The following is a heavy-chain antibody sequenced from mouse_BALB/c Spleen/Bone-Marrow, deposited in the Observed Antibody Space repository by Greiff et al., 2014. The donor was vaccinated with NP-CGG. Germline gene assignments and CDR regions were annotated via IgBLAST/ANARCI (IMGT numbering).Heavy chain of an antibody. D-gene: IGHD2-1*01. V-gene: IGHV1S137*01. Sequence: VQLQQSGAELVRPGVSVKISCKGSGYTFTDYAMHWVKQSHAKSLEWIGVISTYYGDASYNQKFKGKATLTVDKSSSTAYMERARLTSEDSAIYYCSRDRGNSRFSYWGQGTPVTVSA. CDR1: GYTFTDYA. CDR3: SRDRGNSRFSY. J-gene: IGHJ3*01. CDR2: ISTYYGDA.